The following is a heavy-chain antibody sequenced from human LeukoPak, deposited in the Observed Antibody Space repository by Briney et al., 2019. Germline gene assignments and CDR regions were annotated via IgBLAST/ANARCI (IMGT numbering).Heavy chain of an antibody. V-gene: IGHV3-20*04. Sequence: GGSLRLSCAASGFIFADHGMTWVRQVPGKGLEWVSGINWNGGSTGYVDSVKGRFTIPRDNAKNVLFLQMNNLRPEDTAFYYCARGEWDLRDWGQGTLVIVSS. CDR2: INWNGGST. J-gene: IGHJ4*02. CDR3: ARGEWDLRD. D-gene: IGHD1-26*01. CDR1: GFIFADHG.